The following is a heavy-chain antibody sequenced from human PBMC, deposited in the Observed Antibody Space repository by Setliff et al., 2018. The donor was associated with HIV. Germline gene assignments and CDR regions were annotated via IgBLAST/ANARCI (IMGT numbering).Heavy chain of an antibody. D-gene: IGHD6-19*01. CDR2: VSPSGST. CDR1: GGSLDSGNYY. J-gene: IGHJ6*03. V-gene: IGHV4-61*02. CDR3: ARSNSGSGTGSGYYFHMGV. Sequence: SETLSLTCTVSGGSLDSGNYYWSWIRQPAGKGLEWIGRVSPSGSTNYSPSLKSRVTISIDTSKQFSLNVRSRTAADTAVYYCARSNSGSGTGSGYYFHMGVWGKGTTVTVSS.